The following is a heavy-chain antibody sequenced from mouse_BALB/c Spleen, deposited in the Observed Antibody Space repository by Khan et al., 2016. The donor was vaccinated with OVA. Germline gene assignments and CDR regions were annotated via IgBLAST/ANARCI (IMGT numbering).Heavy chain of an antibody. V-gene: IGHV1-77*01. J-gene: IGHJ3*01. CDR3: ARSYDGAWFAY. D-gene: IGHD2-3*01. CDR2: IYPGSGST. CDR1: GYTFSDYV. Sequence: VELVESGPELVKPGASVKMSCKASGYTFSDYVISWVKLRTGQGLEWIGEIYPGSGSTYYNEKFKGKATLTADKSSNTAYMQLSSLTSEDSAVDFCARSYDGAWFAYWGQGTLVTVS.